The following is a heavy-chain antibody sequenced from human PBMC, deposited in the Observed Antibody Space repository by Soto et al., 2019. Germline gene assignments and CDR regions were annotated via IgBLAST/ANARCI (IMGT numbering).Heavy chain of an antibody. D-gene: IGHD2-8*01. CDR3: ARGDSTDCSNGVCSFFYNHDMDV. Sequence: ASVKVSCKASGYSFTDYHIHWVRQAPGQGLEWLGRINPKSGGTSTAQKFQGWVTMTTDTSISTASMELTRLTSDDTAIYYCARGDSTDCSNGVCSFFYNHDMDVWGQGTTVTAP. CDR1: GYSFTDYH. J-gene: IGHJ6*02. V-gene: IGHV1-2*04. CDR2: INPKSGGT.